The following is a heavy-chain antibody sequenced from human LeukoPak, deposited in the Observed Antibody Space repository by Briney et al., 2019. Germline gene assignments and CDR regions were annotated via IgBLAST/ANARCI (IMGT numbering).Heavy chain of an antibody. CDR2: INPSGGST. CDR3: ARRGELRDYYYYYYMDV. Sequence: ASVKVSCKASGYTFTSYYMHWVRQAPGQGLEWMGIINPSGGSTSHAQKFQGRVTMTRDMSTSTVYMELSSLRSEDTAVYYCARRGELRDYYYYYYMDVWGKGTTVTVSS. D-gene: IGHD1-26*01. CDR1: GYTFTSYY. J-gene: IGHJ6*03. V-gene: IGHV1-46*01.